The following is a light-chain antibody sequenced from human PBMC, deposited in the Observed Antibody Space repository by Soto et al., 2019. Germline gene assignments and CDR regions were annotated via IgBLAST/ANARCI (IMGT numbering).Light chain of an antibody. Sequence: EILLTQSPGTLPLSPGERATLSCRASQSVSSSYLSWYQLKPGQAPRLLIYGASSRATGIPDRFSGSGSGTDFTLTISSLEPEDFAVYYCQQYGYSFRAFGQGTKVEL. CDR3: QQYGYSFRA. V-gene: IGKV3-20*01. CDR1: QSVSSSY. J-gene: IGKJ1*01. CDR2: GAS.